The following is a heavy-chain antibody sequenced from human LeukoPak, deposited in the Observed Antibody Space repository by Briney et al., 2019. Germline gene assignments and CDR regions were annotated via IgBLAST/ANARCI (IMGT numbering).Heavy chain of an antibody. J-gene: IGHJ1*01. CDR2: VSDSGGTT. V-gene: IGHV3-23*01. D-gene: IGHD3-10*01. CDR1: GFTFSSDT. Sequence: GGSLRLSCVASGFTFSSDTMTWVRQAPGKALEWVSSVSDSGGTTSYADSVKGRFTISRDNSKNTLYLQMNSLRAEDTATYYCAKGSSGNYYHWGQGTLVTVSS. CDR3: AKGSSGNYYH.